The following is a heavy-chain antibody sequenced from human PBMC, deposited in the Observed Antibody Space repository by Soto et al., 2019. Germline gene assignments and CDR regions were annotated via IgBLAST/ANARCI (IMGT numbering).Heavy chain of an antibody. CDR3: AREKDMVVVPAAPPIGMDV. Sequence: PGWSLRLSCAASGFTFSSYSMNWVRQAPGKGLEWVSSISSSSSYIYYADSVKGRFTISRDNAKNSLYLQMNSLRAEDTAVYYCAREKDMVVVPAAPPIGMDVWGQGTTVTVSS. CDR1: GFTFSSYS. D-gene: IGHD2-2*01. CDR2: ISSSSSYI. J-gene: IGHJ6*02. V-gene: IGHV3-21*01.